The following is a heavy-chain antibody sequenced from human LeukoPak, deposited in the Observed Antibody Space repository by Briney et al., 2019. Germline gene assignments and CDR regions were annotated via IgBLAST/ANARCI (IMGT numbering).Heavy chain of an antibody. CDR1: GFTFSNYS. CDR2: ISKGSGYI. CDR3: VRDMGRESIFDY. J-gene: IGHJ4*02. D-gene: IGHD3-10*01. V-gene: IGHV3-21*01. Sequence: GGSLRLSCVGSGFTFSNYSFNWVREAPGKGLEWVSSISKGSGYIYQTDSVKGRFTISRDNAKNSLFLEMNSLRVEDTAVYYCVRDMGRESIFDYWGQGTLVTVSS.